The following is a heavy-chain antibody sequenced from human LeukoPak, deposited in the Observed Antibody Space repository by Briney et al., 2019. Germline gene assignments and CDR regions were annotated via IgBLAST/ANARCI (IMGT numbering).Heavy chain of an antibody. CDR2: ISGHNGNT. CDR1: GYTFTTYG. CDR3: VLGDILTGYWAEYFPY. D-gene: IGHD3-9*01. J-gene: IGHJ4*02. V-gene: IGHV1-18*01. Sequence: ASVKVSCKTSGYTFTTYGLSWVRQARGQGLEWMGWISGHNGNTNYAHKFQGRVTMTTDTPTRTAYMELKSLRSDDTAVYYCVLGDILTGYWAEYFPYWGQGTLVTVSS.